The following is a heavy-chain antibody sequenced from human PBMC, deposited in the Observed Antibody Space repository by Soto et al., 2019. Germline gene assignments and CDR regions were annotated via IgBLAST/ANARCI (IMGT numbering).Heavy chain of an antibody. CDR1: GFTFSSYA. Sequence: GGSLRLSCAASGFTFSSYAMSWVRQAPGKGLEWVSAISGSGGSTYYADSVKGRFTISRDNSKNTLYLQMNSLRAEVRAVYFCAKSQKVGPLASFDYWGQGSLVTVSS. V-gene: IGHV3-23*01. CDR2: ISGSGGST. J-gene: IGHJ4*02. CDR3: AKSQKVGPLASFDY.